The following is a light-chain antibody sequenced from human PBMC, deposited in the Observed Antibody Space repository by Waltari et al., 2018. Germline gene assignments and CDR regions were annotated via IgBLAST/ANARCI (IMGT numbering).Light chain of an antibody. V-gene: IGKV1-5*01. CDR2: DIS. CDR1: QRFGRW. Sequence: DIQMTQSPSTLSASVGDRVTITCRASQRFGRWLAWYQQKPGQAPKLLIYDISTLEGGVPSHFSGSGSGTEFTLTISNLQPDDFAAYFCQQYASYSGSFGQGTRLEIK. CDR3: QQYASYSGS. J-gene: IGKJ2*03.